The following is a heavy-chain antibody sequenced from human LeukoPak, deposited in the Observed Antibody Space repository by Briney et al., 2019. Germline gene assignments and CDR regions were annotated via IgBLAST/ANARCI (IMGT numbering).Heavy chain of an antibody. CDR3: ARGGILYRYYYYYYMDV. CDR2: INHSGST. J-gene: IGHJ6*03. V-gene: IGHV4-34*01. CDR1: GGSFSGYY. D-gene: IGHD2/OR15-2a*01. Sequence: PSEILSLTCAVYGGSFSGYYWSWIRQPPGKGLEWIGEINHSGSTNYNPSPKSRVTISVDTSKNQFSLKLSSVTAADTAVYYCARGGILYRYYYYYYMDVWGKGTTVTVSS.